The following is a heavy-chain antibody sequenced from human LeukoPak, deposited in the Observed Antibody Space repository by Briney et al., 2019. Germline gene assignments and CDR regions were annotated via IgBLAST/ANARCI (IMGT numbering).Heavy chain of an antibody. CDR3: ARGGGYCSGGSCYVVD. V-gene: IGHV4-4*07. D-gene: IGHD2-15*01. Sequence: PSETLSLTCTVSGGSISSYYWSWIRQPAGKGLEWIGRIYTSGSTNYNPSLKSRVTMSVDTSKNQFSLKLSSVTAADTAVYYCARGGGYCSGGSCYVVDWGQGTLVTVSS. CDR1: GGSISSYY. CDR2: IYTSGST. J-gene: IGHJ4*02.